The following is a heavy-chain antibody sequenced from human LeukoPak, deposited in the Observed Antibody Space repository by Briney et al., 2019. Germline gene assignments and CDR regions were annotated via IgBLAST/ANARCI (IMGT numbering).Heavy chain of an antibody. CDR2: IYYSGST. CDR1: GGSISSYY. D-gene: IGHD1-26*01. V-gene: IGHV4-59*01. J-gene: IGHJ4*02. CDR3: ARGLGGSYSDY. Sequence: PSETLSLTCTVSGGSISSYYWSWIRQPPGKGLEWIGYIYYSGSTNYNPSLKSRVTISVDTSKNQFSLKLSSVTAADTAVYYCARGLGGSYSDYWGQGTLVTVSS.